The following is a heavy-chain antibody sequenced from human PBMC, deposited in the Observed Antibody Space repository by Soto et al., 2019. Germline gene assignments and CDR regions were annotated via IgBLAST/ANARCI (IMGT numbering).Heavy chain of an antibody. D-gene: IGHD6-25*01. V-gene: IGHV5-51*01. CDR1: GYSFTSYW. CDR3: ARSAADHYYYYSYGMDV. CDR2: IYPGDSDT. J-gene: IGHJ6*02. Sequence: GESLKISCKGSGYSFTSYWIGWVRQMPGKVLEWMGIIYPGDSDTRYSPSFQGQVTISADKSIGTAYLQWSSLKASDTAMYYCARSAADHYYYYSYGMDVWGQGXTVTVYS.